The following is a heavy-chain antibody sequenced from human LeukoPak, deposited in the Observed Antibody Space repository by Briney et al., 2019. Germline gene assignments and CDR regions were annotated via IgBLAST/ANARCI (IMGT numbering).Heavy chain of an antibody. CDR3: ARGTYCGGDCYFVDY. J-gene: IGHJ4*02. Sequence: SETLSLTCTVSGGSISTYYWTWIRQSPGKGLEWIGYIYYTGSTKYNPSLKSRVTISLDTSKNQFSLNLNSVTAADTAVYYCARGTYCGGDCYFVDYWGQGTLVTVSS. V-gene: IGHV4-59*01. CDR1: GGSISTYY. CDR2: IYYTGST. D-gene: IGHD2-21*01.